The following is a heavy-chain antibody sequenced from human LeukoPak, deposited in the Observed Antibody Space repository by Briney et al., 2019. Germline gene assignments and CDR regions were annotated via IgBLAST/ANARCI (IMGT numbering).Heavy chain of an antibody. CDR3: ARGGGLDV. J-gene: IGHJ6*02. CDR1: GFTLRTNW. CDR2: INHNGNVN. D-gene: IGHD3-16*01. Sequence: PGGSLRFSCAASGFTLRTNWMNWARQAPGKGLEWVASINHNGNVNYYVDSVKGRFTISRDNAKNSLYLQMSNLRAEDTAVYFCARGGGLDVWGQGATVTVSS. V-gene: IGHV3-7*03.